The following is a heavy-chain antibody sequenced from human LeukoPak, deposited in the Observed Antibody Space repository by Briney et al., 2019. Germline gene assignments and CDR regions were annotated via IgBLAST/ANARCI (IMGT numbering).Heavy chain of an antibody. CDR2: IYYSGTA. CDR1: GASISTGDYY. Sequence: SETLSLTCTVSGASISTGDYYWSWIRHPPGKGLEWIGYIYYSGTAYYNPSLRSRLTISVDTSKNQFSLKLSSVTAADTAVYFCATYYDSSGPTFDSWGQGRLVTVSS. CDR3: ATYYDSSGPTFDS. J-gene: IGHJ4*02. D-gene: IGHD3-22*01. V-gene: IGHV4-30-4*01.